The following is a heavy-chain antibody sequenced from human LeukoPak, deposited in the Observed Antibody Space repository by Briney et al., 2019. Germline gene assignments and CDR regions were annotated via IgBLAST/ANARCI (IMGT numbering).Heavy chain of an antibody. CDR3: ARDRRYYYGSGSYYYYGMDV. J-gene: IGHJ6*02. CDR2: IWYDGSNK. D-gene: IGHD3-10*01. CDR1: GFTFSSYG. Sequence: GGSLRLSCAASGFTFSSYGMHWVRQAPGKGLEWVAVIWYDGSNKYYADSVKGRFTISRDDSKNTLYLQMNSLRAEDTAVYYCARDRRYYYGSGSYYYYGMDVWGQGTTVTVSS. V-gene: IGHV3-33*01.